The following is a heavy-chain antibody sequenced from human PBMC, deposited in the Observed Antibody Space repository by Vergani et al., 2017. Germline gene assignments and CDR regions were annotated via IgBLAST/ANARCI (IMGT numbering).Heavy chain of an antibody. CDR3: GGAPTYYYYGMDF. Sequence: QVQLQESGPGLVKPSETLSLTCTVSGGSISSYYWSWIRQPPGKGLEWNGYIYYSGSTNYNPSLKSRVTISVDTSKNQFSLKLSSVTAAATAVYYCGGAPTYYYYGMDFWGQGTTVTVSS. J-gene: IGHJ6*02. V-gene: IGHV4-59*01. CDR1: GGSISSYY. CDR2: IYYSGST.